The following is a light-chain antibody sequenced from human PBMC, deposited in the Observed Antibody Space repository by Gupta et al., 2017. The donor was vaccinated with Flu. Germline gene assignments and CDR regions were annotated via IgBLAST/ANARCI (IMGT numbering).Light chain of an antibody. V-gene: IGLV3-21*02. Sequence: SYVLTQAPSVSVAPGQTARITCVRSDIGSKSVHWYQQKPGQAPVLVIYDDGDRPSGIPERFSGSNSGNTATLTISRVEGGDEADYYCQVWDSTSDHPRLFGGGTKLTVL. CDR1: DIGSKS. J-gene: IGLJ3*02. CDR3: QVWDSTSDHPRL. CDR2: DDG.